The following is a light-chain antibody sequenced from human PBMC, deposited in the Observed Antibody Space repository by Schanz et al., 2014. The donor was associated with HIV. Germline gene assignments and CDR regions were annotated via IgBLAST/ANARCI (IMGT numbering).Light chain of an antibody. CDR2: DVT. CDR3: CSYAGSNILGL. Sequence: QSALTQPRSVSGSPGRSVTISCTGTSSDVGHYNYVSWYQQHPDKAPRLIIYDVTKRPSGVPNRFSGSKSGNTASLTISGLQPEDEAEYFCCSYAGSNILGLFGGGTKLTVL. CDR1: SSDVGHYNY. V-gene: IGLV2-11*01. J-gene: IGLJ3*02.